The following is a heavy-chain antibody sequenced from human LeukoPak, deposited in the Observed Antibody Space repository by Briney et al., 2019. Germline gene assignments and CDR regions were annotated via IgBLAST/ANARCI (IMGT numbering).Heavy chain of an antibody. J-gene: IGHJ6*02. V-gene: IGHV3-73*01. Sequence: GGSLKLSCAVSGFTFSGSAMHWVRQASGKGLEWVGRIRSKANSYATAYAASVKGRFTISRDDSKNTAYLQMDSLRPEDTAIYYCARDFWGVAGVATGKDVWGQGTTVTVSS. CDR2: IRSKANSYAT. D-gene: IGHD3-3*01. CDR3: ARDFWGVAGVATGKDV. CDR1: GFTFSGSA.